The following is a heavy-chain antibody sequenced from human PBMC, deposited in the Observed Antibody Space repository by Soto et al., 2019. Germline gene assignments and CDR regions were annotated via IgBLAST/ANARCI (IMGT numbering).Heavy chain of an antibody. CDR1: GYTFTGYY. CDR3: ARKSRPDWSPYYYCDMDV. J-gene: IGHJ6*02. V-gene: IGHV1-2*02. D-gene: IGHD2-21*01. CDR2: INPNSGGT. Sequence: ASLKVSCKASGYTFTGYYMHWVRQAPGQGLEWMGGINPNSGGTNYAQKSQRRVTRTRDTSISKAYMELSRLRSDHTALYYCARKSRPDWSPYYYCDMDVWGQGTTVTVSS.